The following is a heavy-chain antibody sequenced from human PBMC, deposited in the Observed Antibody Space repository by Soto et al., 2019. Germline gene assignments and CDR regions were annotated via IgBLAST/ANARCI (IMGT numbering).Heavy chain of an antibody. CDR3: VRGRRGCTAV. CDR2: IYYSGST. Sequence: SETLSLTCTVSGGSISSGGYYWTWIRQHPGKGLEWIGYIYYSGSTYYNPSLKSRVTISVDTSKNQFSLKLSSVTAADTAVYFWVRGRRGCTAVWGKGSLVIVSS. CDR1: GGSISSGGYY. D-gene: IGHD3-10*01. V-gene: IGHV4-31*03. J-gene: IGHJ4*02.